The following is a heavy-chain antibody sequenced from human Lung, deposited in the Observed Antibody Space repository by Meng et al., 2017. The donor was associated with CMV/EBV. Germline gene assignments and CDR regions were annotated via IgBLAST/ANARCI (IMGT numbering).Heavy chain of an antibody. CDR2: IYYSGST. D-gene: IGHD3/OR15-3a*01. CDR1: GGSISSYY. V-gene: IGHV4-59*01. CDR3: ARDGTGFYFDY. J-gene: IGHJ4*02. Sequence: SETLSLTCTVSGGSISSYYWSWIRQPPGKGLEWIGYIYYSGSTNYNPSLKSRVTISVDTSKNQFSLKLSSVTAADTALYYCARDGTGFYFDYWGQGTLVTVSS.